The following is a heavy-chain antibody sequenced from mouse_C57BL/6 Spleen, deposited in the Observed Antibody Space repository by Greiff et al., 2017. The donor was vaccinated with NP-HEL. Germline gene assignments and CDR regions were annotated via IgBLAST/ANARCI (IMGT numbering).Heavy chain of an antibody. CDR2: INPGSGGT. CDR1: GYAFTNYL. Sequence: QVQLQQSGAELVRPGTSVKVSCKASGYAFTNYLIEWVKQRPGQGLEWIGVINPGSGGTNYNEKFKGKATLTADKSSSTAYMQLSSLTSEDSAVYFCARGGVLRPPFAYWGQGTLVTVSA. V-gene: IGHV1-54*01. D-gene: IGHD1-2*01. CDR3: ARGGVLRPPFAY. J-gene: IGHJ3*01.